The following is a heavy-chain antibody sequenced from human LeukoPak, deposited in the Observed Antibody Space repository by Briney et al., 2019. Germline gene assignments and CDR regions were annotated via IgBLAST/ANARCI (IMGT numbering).Heavy chain of an antibody. D-gene: IGHD2-21*02. Sequence: SETLSLTCTVSGGSISSYYWSWIRQPTGKGLEWIGRIYTSGSTNYNPSLKSRVTMSVDTSKNQFSLKLSSVTAADTAVYYCARDGGYCGGDCFVDVWGKGTTVTVSS. CDR3: ARDGGYCGGDCFVDV. J-gene: IGHJ6*04. CDR2: IYTSGST. CDR1: GGSISSYY. V-gene: IGHV4-4*07.